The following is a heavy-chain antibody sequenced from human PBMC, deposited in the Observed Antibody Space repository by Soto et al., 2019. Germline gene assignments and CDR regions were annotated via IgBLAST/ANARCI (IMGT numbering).Heavy chain of an antibody. CDR3: ARVPIRGYREYYFDY. J-gene: IGHJ4*02. CDR2: ISYDGSNK. V-gene: IGHV3-30-3*01. CDR1: GFTFSSYA. D-gene: IGHD6-13*01. Sequence: GGSLRLSCAASGFTFSSYAMHWVRQAPGKGLEWVAVISYDGSNKYYADSVKGRFTISRDNSKNTLYLQMNSLRAEDTAVYYCARVPIRGYREYYFDYWGQGTLVTVSS.